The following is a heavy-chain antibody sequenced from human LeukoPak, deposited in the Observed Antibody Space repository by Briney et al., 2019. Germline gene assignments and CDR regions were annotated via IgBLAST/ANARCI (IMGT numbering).Heavy chain of an antibody. CDR2: INPNSGGT. D-gene: IGHD1-26*01. CDR1: GYTFTGYY. J-gene: IGHJ6*03. CDR3: ARGRSAPNGGGGRGLGYYYYYDMDV. V-gene: IGHV1-2*02. Sequence: GASVKVSCTGSGYTFTGYYMHWVRQAPGQGLEWVGWINPNSGGTNNAQKFQGRVTMTRDTSISTAYMELSRLRSDDTAVYHCARGRSAPNGGGGRGLGYYYYYDMDVWGKGTTVTVSS.